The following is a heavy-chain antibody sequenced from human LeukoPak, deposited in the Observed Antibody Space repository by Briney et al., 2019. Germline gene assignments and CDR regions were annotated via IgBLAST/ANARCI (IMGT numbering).Heavy chain of an antibody. Sequence: GGSLRLSCAASAFTFSAYGMHWVRQTPGKGLEWVAFIRFDGVNKYYADSVKGRFTISRDNSKNTLYLQMNSLRPEDTAVYYCARWGGGIQSDSSSRFKAFDYWGQGTLVTVSS. CDR3: ARWGGGIQSDSSSRFKAFDY. CDR1: AFTFSAYG. CDR2: IRFDGVNK. D-gene: IGHD6-13*01. J-gene: IGHJ4*02. V-gene: IGHV3-30*02.